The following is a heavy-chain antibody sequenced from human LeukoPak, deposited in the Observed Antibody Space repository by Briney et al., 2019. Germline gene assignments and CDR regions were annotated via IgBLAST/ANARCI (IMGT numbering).Heavy chain of an antibody. CDR3: ARASYNDY. CDR1: GYTFTSYD. Sequence: ASVKVSCKASGYTFTSYDINWVRQAPGQGLEWMGWINPSSGGTTYAQNFQGRVTMTRDTSISTAYMELSSLRSDDTAVYYCARASYNDYWGQGTLVTVSS. CDR2: INPSSGGT. V-gene: IGHV1-2*02. J-gene: IGHJ4*02. D-gene: IGHD5-24*01.